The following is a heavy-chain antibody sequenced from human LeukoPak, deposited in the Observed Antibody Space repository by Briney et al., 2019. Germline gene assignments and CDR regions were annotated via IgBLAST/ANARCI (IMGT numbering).Heavy chain of an antibody. D-gene: IGHD6-19*01. CDR3: ASLRSGWYYFDY. Sequence: GGSLRLSCAASGFTVSSNYMSWVRQAPGKGPEWVSVIYSGGSTYYADSVKGRFTISRDNSKNTLYLQMNSLRAEDTAVYYCASLRSGWYYFDYWGQGTLVTVSS. CDR1: GFTVSSNY. CDR2: IYSGGST. V-gene: IGHV3-53*01. J-gene: IGHJ4*02.